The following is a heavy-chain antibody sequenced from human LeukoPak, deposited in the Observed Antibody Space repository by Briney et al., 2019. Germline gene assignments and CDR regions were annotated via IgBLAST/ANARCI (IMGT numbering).Heavy chain of an antibody. CDR2: IYPGDSDT. D-gene: IGHD6-6*01. Sequence: GESLNISCKSSGYSFTSCWIGWVRQMPGKGLEWMGIIYPGDSDTRYSPSFQGQVTISADKSVSTAYLQWSSLKASDTAMYYCARHQGSHSYSSPLDYWGQGTLVTVSS. V-gene: IGHV5-51*01. CDR1: GYSFTSCW. CDR3: ARHQGSHSYSSPLDY. J-gene: IGHJ4*02.